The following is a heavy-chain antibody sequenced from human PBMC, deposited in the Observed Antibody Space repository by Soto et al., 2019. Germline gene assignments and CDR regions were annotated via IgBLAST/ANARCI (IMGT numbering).Heavy chain of an antibody. J-gene: IGHJ6*02. Sequence: QVQLVQSGAEVKKPGSSVKVSCKASGGTFSSYAISWVRQAPGQGLEWMGGIIPIYGTANYAQKFQGRVTITADESTITAYMELSSLRSEDTAVYYCARSQGSSTSLEIYYYYYYGMDVWGQGTTVTVSS. V-gene: IGHV1-69*01. CDR3: ARSQGSSTSLEIYYYYYYGMDV. CDR1: GGTFSSYA. CDR2: IIPIYGTA. D-gene: IGHD2-2*01.